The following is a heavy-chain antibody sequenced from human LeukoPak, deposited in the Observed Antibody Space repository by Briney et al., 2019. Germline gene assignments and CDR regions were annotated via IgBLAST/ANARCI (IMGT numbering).Heavy chain of an antibody. Sequence: GGSLRLSCAASGFTFSDYYMNWVRQAPGKGLEWVSSISGTSTYIYYADSVKGRFTISRDNAENSLYLQMNSLRAEDTAVYYCARGYSESSGRYAFHIWGQGTMVTVSS. J-gene: IGHJ3*02. CDR2: ISGTSTYI. D-gene: IGHD3-22*01. V-gene: IGHV3-21*01. CDR3: ARGYSESSGRYAFHI. CDR1: GFTFSDYY.